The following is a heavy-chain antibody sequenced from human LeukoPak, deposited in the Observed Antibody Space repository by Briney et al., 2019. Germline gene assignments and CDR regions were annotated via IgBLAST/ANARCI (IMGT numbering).Heavy chain of an antibody. J-gene: IGHJ4*02. CDR1: GYTFTGYY. Sequence: ASVKVSCKASGYTFTGYYMHWVRQAPGQGLEWMGWINPNSGGTNYAQKFQGRVTMTRDTSISTAYMELSRLRSDDTAVYYSARDRKGSPPFNYDSSGYYDYWGQGTLVTVSS. CDR2: INPNSGGT. D-gene: IGHD3-22*01. CDR3: ARDRKGSPPFNYDSSGYYDY. V-gene: IGHV1-2*02.